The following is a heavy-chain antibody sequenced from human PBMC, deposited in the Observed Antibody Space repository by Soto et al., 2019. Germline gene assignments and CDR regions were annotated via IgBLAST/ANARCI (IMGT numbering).Heavy chain of an antibody. J-gene: IGHJ6*02. CDR3: ARQNYYSGMDV. CDR2: ISAYSGHT. CDR1: GYTFTSYF. V-gene: IGHV1-18*01. Sequence: VASVKVSCKASGYTFTSYFITWVRQAPGQGLEWMGWISAYSGHTNYAQMYQGRVTMTTDTSTATVYMEMRSLGSDDTAVYYCARQNYYSGMDVWGQGTTVTVSS.